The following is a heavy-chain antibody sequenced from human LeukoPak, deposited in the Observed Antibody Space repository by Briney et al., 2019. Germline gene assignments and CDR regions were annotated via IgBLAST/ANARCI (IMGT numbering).Heavy chain of an antibody. Sequence: GGSLRLSCAASGFTFSSYAMSWVRQAPGTGLEWVSAISASGGSTYYADSVKGRFTISRDNSKNTLHLQMNSLRAEDTAVYYCAKLPDSSAYYYYFDYWGQGTLVAVSS. CDR2: ISASGGST. CDR3: AKLPDSSAYYYYFDY. V-gene: IGHV3-23*01. CDR1: GFTFSSYA. J-gene: IGHJ4*02. D-gene: IGHD3-22*01.